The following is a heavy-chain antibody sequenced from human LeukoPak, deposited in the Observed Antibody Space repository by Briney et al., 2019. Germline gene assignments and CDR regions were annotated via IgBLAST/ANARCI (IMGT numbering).Heavy chain of an antibody. CDR3: ARVVRGYSYGYADY. J-gene: IGHJ4*02. CDR2: IYSGGST. Sequence: GGSLRLSCAVSGFTFSTYWMSWVRQAPGKGLEWVSVIYSGGSTYYADSVKGRFTISRDNSKNTLYLQMNSLRAEDTAVYYCARVVRGYSYGYADYWGQGTLVTVSS. CDR1: GFTFSTYW. D-gene: IGHD5-18*01. V-gene: IGHV3-53*01.